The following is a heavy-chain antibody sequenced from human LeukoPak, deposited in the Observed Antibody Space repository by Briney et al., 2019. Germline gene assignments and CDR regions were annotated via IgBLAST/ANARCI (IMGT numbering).Heavy chain of an antibody. V-gene: IGHV3-21*01. CDR1: GFTFSSYS. J-gene: IGHJ4*02. D-gene: IGHD3-22*01. CDR2: ISSSSSYI. Sequence: PGGSLRLSCAASGFTFSSYSMNWVRQAPGKGLEWVSSISSSSSYIYYADSVKGRFTISRDNAKNSLYPQMNSLRAEDTAVYYCARDLYYYDSSGYYHRDGFDYWGQGTLVTVSS. CDR3: ARDLYYYDSSGYYHRDGFDY.